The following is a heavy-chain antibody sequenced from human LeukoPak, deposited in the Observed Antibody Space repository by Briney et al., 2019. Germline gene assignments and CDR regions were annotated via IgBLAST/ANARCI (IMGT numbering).Heavy chain of an antibody. CDR2: IRYDGTNK. Sequence: GGSLRLSCEASGFTFNNYNMHWVRQAPGKGLEWVTFIRYDGTNKYYADSVKGRFTISRDNSKNTLYLQMNSLRAEDAAVYYCAKDLDGNYAFDYWAQGTLVTVSS. CDR1: GFTFNNYN. CDR3: AKDLDGNYAFDY. J-gene: IGHJ4*02. V-gene: IGHV3-30*02. D-gene: IGHD1-7*01.